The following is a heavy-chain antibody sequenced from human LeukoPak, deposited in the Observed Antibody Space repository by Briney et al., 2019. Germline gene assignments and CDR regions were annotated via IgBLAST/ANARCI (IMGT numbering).Heavy chain of an antibody. CDR1: GFTFSSYS. D-gene: IGHD3-10*01. CDR3: AKAMVRGVIPPYYYYMDV. V-gene: IGHV3-21*01. Sequence: GGSLRLSCAASGFTFSSYSMNWVRHAPGKGLEWVSSISSSSSYIYYADQEKGRFTISRDNAKNSLYLQMNSLRAEDTAVYYCAKAMVRGVIPPYYYYMDVWGKGTTVTVSS. J-gene: IGHJ6*03. CDR2: ISSSSSYI.